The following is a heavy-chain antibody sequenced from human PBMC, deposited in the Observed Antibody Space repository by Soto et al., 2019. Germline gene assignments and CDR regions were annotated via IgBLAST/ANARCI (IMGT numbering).Heavy chain of an antibody. CDR3: ASLTGGRAAQRGFYYCYGMDV. Sequence: SETLSLTCTVSGGSITSYYRSWIRQPPGEGLEWIGCIYYSGSANYNPSLKSRVTISVDTSKNQFSLKLSSVTTADTAVYYCASLTGGRAAQRGFYYCYGMDVWGQGTTVTVSS. J-gene: IGHJ6*02. D-gene: IGHD6-13*01. CDR2: IYYSGSA. CDR1: GGSITSYY. V-gene: IGHV4-59*01.